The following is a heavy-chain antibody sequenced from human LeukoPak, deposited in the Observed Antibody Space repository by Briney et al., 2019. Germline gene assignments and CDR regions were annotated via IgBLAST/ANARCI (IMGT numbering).Heavy chain of an antibody. CDR1: GFTFSSYA. CDR2: ISGSGGST. J-gene: IGHJ4*02. D-gene: IGHD1-26*01. V-gene: IGHV3-23*01. Sequence: GGSLRLSCAASGFTFSSYAMSWVRQAPGKGLEWVSAISGSGGSTYYADSVKGRLTISRDNSKNTLYLQMNSLRAEDTAVYYCAKDSLVGATPFIFDYWGQGTLVTVSS. CDR3: AKDSLVGATPFIFDY.